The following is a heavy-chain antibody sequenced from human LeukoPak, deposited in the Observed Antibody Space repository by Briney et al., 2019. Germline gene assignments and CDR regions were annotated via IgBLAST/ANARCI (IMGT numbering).Heavy chain of an antibody. CDR1: GFTFSSYA. J-gene: IGHJ4*02. CDR3: ARDRGKATVVTPYYY. CDR2: ISYDGSNK. D-gene: IGHD4-23*01. Sequence: GGSLRLSCAASGFTFSSYAMHWVRQAPGKGLEWVAVISYDGSNKYYADSVKGRFTISRDNSKNTLYPQMNSLRAEDTAVYYCARDRGKATVVTPYYYWGQGTLVTVSS. V-gene: IGHV3-30-3*01.